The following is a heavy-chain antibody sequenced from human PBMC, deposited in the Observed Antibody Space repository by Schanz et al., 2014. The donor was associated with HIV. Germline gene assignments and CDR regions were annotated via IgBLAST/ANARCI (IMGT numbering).Heavy chain of an antibody. Sequence: QVQLVESGGGVVQPGRSLRLSCAVSGFTFSGYGMHWVRQAPGKGLEWVAVIWYDGKNRDYADSVKGRFTISRDNSKNTLYLQMNRMRTEDTAVYYCARGRSLPKNGFDPWGQGTLVTVSS. CDR1: GFTFSGYG. D-gene: IGHD2-15*01. CDR3: ARGRSLPKNGFDP. V-gene: IGHV3-33*01. J-gene: IGHJ5*02. CDR2: IWYDGKNR.